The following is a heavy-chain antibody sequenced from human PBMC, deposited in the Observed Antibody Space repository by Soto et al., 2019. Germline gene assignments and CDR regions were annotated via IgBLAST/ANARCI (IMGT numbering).Heavy chain of an antibody. D-gene: IGHD3-16*01. V-gene: IGHV1-46*03. CDR2: INPSGGST. J-gene: IGHJ3*02. CDR1: GYTFTSYY. Sequence: QVQLVQSGAEVKKPGASVKVSCKASGYTFTSYYMHWVRQASGQGLEWMGIINPSGGSTSYAQKFQGRVTMTRDTSTSTVYMELSSLRSEDTAVYYCARPYDYIWGSYPYYAFDIWGQGTMVTVSS. CDR3: ARPYDYIWGSYPYYAFDI.